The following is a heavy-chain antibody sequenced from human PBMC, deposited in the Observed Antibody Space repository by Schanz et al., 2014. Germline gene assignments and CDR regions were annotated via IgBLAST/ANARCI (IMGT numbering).Heavy chain of an antibody. D-gene: IGHD1-1*01. Sequence: EVQLVESGGGLVQPGGSLRLSCGGSGFTFSKYWMSWVRQAPGKGLEWVSSISHSGGSTYYADSVKGRFTVSRDSGQNSLYLQMNSLRAGDTAVYYCARGTDWNLHYWGQGALVTVSS. CDR2: ISHSGGST. V-gene: IGHV3-23*04. CDR3: ARGTDWNLHY. CDR1: GFTFSKYW. J-gene: IGHJ4*02.